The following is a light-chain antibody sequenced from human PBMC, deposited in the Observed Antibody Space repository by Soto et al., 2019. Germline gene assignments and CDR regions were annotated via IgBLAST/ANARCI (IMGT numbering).Light chain of an antibody. CDR3: QQYGSSSWT. Sequence: EIVLTQSPGTLSLSPGERATLSCRASQSVSSSYLAWCQQKFGQAPRLLIYGASSRATGIPDRFSGSGSGTDFTLTISRLEPEDFAVYYCQQYGSSSWTFGQGTKVDIK. J-gene: IGKJ1*01. V-gene: IGKV3-20*01. CDR2: GAS. CDR1: QSVSSSY.